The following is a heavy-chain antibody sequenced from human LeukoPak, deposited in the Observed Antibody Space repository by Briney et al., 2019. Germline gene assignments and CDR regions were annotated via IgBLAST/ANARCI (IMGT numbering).Heavy chain of an antibody. CDR2: ISGSGGNT. CDR1: GVSFSSYD. V-gene: IGHV3-23*01. Sequence: GSLSLSCAASGVSFSSYDMSWVRQAPGKGLEWVSAISGSGGNTYYAYSVKGRFSLYRDNSKNTLYLQMDSLRAEDTGVYYCAKDPLVGYGSAYFDDWGQGTLVTVSS. CDR3: AKDPLVGYGSAYFDD. D-gene: IGHD3-10*01. J-gene: IGHJ4*02.